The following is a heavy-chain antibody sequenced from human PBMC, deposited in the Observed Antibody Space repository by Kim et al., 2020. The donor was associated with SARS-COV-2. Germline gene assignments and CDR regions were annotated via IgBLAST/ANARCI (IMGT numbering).Heavy chain of an antibody. Sequence: NHNPSLKSRVTISVDTSKNQFSLKLSSVTAADTAVYYCARHLSMVRGVDYWGQGTLVTVSS. D-gene: IGHD3-10*01. CDR3: ARHLSMVRGVDY. V-gene: IGHV4-59*08. J-gene: IGHJ4*02.